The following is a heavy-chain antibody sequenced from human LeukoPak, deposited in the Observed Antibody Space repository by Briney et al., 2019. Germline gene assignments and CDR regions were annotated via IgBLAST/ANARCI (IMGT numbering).Heavy chain of an antibody. D-gene: IGHD4-23*01. CDR1: GGTFSSYA. CDR3: ARDSPTVAAFHYGMDV. V-gene: IGHV1-69*01. J-gene: IGHJ6*02. Sequence: ASVKVSCKASGGTFSSYAISWVRQAPGQGLEWMGGIIPIFGTANYAQKFQGRVTITADESTSTAYMELSSLRSEDTAVYYCARDSPTVAAFHYGMDVWGQGTTVTVSS. CDR2: IIPIFGTA.